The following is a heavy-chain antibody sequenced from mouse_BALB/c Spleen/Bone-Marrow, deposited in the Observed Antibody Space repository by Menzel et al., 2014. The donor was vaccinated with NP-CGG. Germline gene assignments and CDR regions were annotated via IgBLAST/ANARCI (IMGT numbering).Heavy chain of an antibody. Sequence: DLVKPGASVKLSCKASGYTFTSYWINWIKQRPGQGLEWIGRFAPGSGNTYYNEMFKGKATLTVDTSSSTAYIQLSSLSSEDSAVYFCARARSTVITTWYFDVWGAGTTATVSS. D-gene: IGHD2-4*01. CDR2: FAPGSGNT. J-gene: IGHJ1*01. V-gene: IGHV1S41*01. CDR1: GYTFTSYW. CDR3: ARARSTVITTWYFDV.